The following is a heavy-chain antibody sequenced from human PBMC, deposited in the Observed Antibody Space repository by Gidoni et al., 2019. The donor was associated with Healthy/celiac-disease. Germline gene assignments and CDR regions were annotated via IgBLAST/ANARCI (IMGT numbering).Heavy chain of an antibody. CDR1: GFTFSSYA. V-gene: IGHV3-23*01. J-gene: IGHJ4*02. Sequence: EVQLLESGGGLVQPGGSLRLSCAASGFTFSSYAMRWVRQAPGKGLEWVSAISGSGGSTYYADSVKGRFTISRDNSKNTLYLQMNSLRAEDTAVYYCAKEGTSADFWSGYYTPFDYWGQGTLVTVSS. CDR3: AKEGTSADFWSGYYTPFDY. CDR2: ISGSGGST. D-gene: IGHD3-3*01.